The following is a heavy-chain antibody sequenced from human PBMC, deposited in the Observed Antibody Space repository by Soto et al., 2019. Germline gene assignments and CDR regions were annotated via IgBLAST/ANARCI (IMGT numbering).Heavy chain of an antibody. J-gene: IGHJ5*02. CDR2: IFSNDEK. V-gene: IGHV2-26*01. Sequence: QVTLKESGPVLVKPTETLTLTCTVSGFSLSNARMGVSWIRQPPGKALEWLAHIFSNDEKSYSTSLKSRLTISKDTPXXQXVXXMTNMDPVDTATYYCARIDGVAAGAAGEITVWFDPWGQGTLVTVSS. CDR1: GFSLSNARMG. CDR3: ARIDGVAAGAAGEITVWFDP. D-gene: IGHD6-13*01.